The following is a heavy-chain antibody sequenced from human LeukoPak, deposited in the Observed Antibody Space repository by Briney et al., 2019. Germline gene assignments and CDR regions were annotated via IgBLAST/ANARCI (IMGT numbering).Heavy chain of an antibody. Sequence: QPGGSLRLFCAASGFTFSSYEMNWVRQAPGKGLEWVSYISSSGSTIYYADSVKGRFTISRDNAKNSLYLQMNSLRAEDTAVYYCARARYCSGGSCGYYFDYWGQGTLVTVSS. D-gene: IGHD2-15*01. J-gene: IGHJ4*02. CDR3: ARARYCSGGSCGYYFDY. V-gene: IGHV3-48*03. CDR2: ISSSGSTI. CDR1: GFTFSSYE.